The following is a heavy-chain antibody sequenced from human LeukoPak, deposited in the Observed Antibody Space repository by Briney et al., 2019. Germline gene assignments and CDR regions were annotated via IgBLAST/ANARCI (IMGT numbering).Heavy chain of an antibody. CDR2: LYSTGST. V-gene: IGHV3-53*01. D-gene: IGHD6-19*01. CDR3: ARTITSGWGFFDI. J-gene: IGHJ4*02. CDR1: GLIVSHNY. Sequence: GGSLRLSCAASGLIVSHNYMSWVRQAPGKGLEWVSILYSTGSTFYARSVAGRFTISSDNSENTLYLQMNNLRAEDTAVYYCARTITSGWGFFDIWGQGTLVTVSS.